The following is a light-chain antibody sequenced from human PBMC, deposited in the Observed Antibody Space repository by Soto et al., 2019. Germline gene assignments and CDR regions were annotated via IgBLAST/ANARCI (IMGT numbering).Light chain of an antibody. CDR2: EVY. Sequence: DIVMTQTPLSLSVTPGQPASISCQSSQSLLHTDGKTYLSWYLQRPGQHLQLLIYEVYNRFSGVPDRFNGSGSETDFTLKISRVEAEEVGIYFCMHSVQIPPTFGQGTKVEIK. CDR3: MHSVQIPPT. CDR1: QSLLHTDGKTY. J-gene: IGKJ1*01. V-gene: IGKV2D-29*01.